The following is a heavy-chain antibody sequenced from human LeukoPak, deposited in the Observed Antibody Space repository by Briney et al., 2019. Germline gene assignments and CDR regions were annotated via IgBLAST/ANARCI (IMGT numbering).Heavy chain of an antibody. CDR2: VDPVDGET. V-gene: IGHV1-69-2*01. Sequence: ASVTISCTVSGYTYTDYYMHWVHQAPGKGLEWMGLVDPVDGETIYAEKLHGRVTITAYASTDTAYMKLRSLRSEDSAVDYCATVTAMVPFDEGGERTLLTVS. D-gene: IGHD5-18*01. CDR3: ATVTAMVPFDE. CDR1: GYTYTDYY. J-gene: IGHJ4*02.